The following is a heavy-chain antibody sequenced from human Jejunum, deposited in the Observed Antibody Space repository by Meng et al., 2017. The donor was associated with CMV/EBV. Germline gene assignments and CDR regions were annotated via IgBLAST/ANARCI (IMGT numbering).Heavy chain of an antibody. V-gene: IGHV1-69*05. CDR3: AKVVFRRSSSGDQYYYGTDV. J-gene: IGHJ6*02. CDR2: IIPMSGTA. CDR1: YG. Sequence: YGISGVRKAPGQGLEWMGGIIPMSGTASYIQKFHGRVTITTDESTSIANMELSSLRSEDTAVYYCAKVVFRRSSSGDQYYYGTDVWGQGTTVTVSS. D-gene: IGHD6-6*01.